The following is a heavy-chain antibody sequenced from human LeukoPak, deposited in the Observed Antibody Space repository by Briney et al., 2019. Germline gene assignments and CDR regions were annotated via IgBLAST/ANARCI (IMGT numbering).Heavy chain of an antibody. Sequence: GESLKISWKGSGYSFNTEWSGWVRQMPGKGLEWMGIIYPSDSDTRYSPSFQGQVIISADKSIGTTYLQWSSLKASDTAMYYCARPLGSPVWGQGTLVTVSS. CDR1: GYSFNTEW. CDR3: ARPLGSPV. CDR2: IYPSDSDT. V-gene: IGHV5-51*01. J-gene: IGHJ4*02.